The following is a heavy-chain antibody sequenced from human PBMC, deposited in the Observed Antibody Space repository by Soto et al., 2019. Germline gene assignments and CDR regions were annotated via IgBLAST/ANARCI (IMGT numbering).Heavy chain of an antibody. Sequence: SDTLYLTCAVYGDSFSGHIWTWIGKTPGKGLQWIGQINHGGSASYNPSLKSRVTISVHTSNSQFSLELSSVTAADTAVYYCARGLITGSHYSGGWYYFDSWGQGTQVT. D-gene: IGHD6-19*01. J-gene: IGHJ4*02. V-gene: IGHV4-34*01. CDR3: ARGLITGSHYSGGWYYFDS. CDR2: INHGGSA. CDR1: GDSFSGHI.